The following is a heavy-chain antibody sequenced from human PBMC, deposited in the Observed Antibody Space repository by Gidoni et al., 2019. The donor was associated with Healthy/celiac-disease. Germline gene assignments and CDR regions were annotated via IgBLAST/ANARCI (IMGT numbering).Heavy chain of an antibody. V-gene: IGHV4-34*01. J-gene: IGHJ6*02. CDR2: INHSGST. CDR3: ARGRYSSGWFPRKGGMDV. Sequence: QVQLQQWGAGLLKPSETLSLTCAVYGGSFSGYYWSWIRQPPGKGLEWIGEINHSGSTNYNPSLKSRVTISVDTSKNQFSLKLSSVTAADTAVYYCARGRYSSGWFPRKGGMDVWGQGTTVTVSS. CDR1: GGSFSGYY. D-gene: IGHD6-19*01.